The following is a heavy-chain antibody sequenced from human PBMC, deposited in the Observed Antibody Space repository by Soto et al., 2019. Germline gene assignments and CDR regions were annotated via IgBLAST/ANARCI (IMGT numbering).Heavy chain of an antibody. Sequence: ASVKVSCKASGYTFTSYDINWVRQATGQGLEWMGWMNPNSGNTGYAQKFQGRVTMTRNTSISTAYMELSSLRSEDTAVYYCARAGTPDYDYALGDWFDPWGQGTLVTVSS. D-gene: IGHD3-16*01. V-gene: IGHV1-8*01. CDR1: GYTFTSYD. CDR3: ARAGTPDYDYALGDWFDP. J-gene: IGHJ5*02. CDR2: MNPNSGNT.